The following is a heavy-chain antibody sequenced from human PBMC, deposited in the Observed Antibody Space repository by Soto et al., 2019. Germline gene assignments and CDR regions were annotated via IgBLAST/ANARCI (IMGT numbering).Heavy chain of an antibody. CDR1: GYTFTSYG. Sequence: SVKVSCKASGYTFTSYGISWVRQAPGQGLEWMGWISAYNGNTNYAQKLQGRVTMTTDTSTSTAYMELRSLRSDDTAVYYCARARLAVAGTFWFDPWGQGTLVTVSS. CDR3: ARARLAVAGTFWFDP. D-gene: IGHD6-19*01. V-gene: IGHV1-18*01. CDR2: ISAYNGNT. J-gene: IGHJ5*02.